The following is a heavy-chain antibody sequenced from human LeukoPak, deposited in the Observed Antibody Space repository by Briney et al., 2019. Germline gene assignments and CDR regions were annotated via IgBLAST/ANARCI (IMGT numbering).Heavy chain of an antibody. CDR3: ARGPTINFWSGYWGGLYYYYYMDV. Sequence: ASVKVSCKASGYTFTSYDINWVRQATGQGLEWMGWMNPNSGNTGYAQTFQGRVTMTRNTSISTAYMELSSLRSEDTAVYYCARGPTINFWSGYWGGLYYYYYMDVWGKGTTVTVSS. V-gene: IGHV1-8*01. CDR2: MNPNSGNT. CDR1: GYTFTSYD. D-gene: IGHD3-3*01. J-gene: IGHJ6*03.